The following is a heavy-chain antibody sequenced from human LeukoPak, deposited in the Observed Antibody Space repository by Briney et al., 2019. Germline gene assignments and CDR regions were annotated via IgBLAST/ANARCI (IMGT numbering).Heavy chain of an antibody. Sequence: SVKVSCKASGGTFSSYAISWVRQAPGQGLEWMGGIIPIFGTANYAQKFQGRVTITTDGSTSTAYMEPSSLRSEDTAVYYCARVSSVYYDFWSGPDAYFDYWGQGTLVTVSS. CDR2: IIPIFGTA. V-gene: IGHV1-69*05. CDR3: ARVSSVYYDFWSGPDAYFDY. J-gene: IGHJ4*02. CDR1: GGTFSSYA. D-gene: IGHD3-3*01.